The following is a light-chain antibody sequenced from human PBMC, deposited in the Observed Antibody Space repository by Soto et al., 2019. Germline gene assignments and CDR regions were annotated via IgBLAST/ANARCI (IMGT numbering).Light chain of an antibody. CDR2: DVS. CDR3: SSYTSSSTLYV. CDR1: RGDVGGYNY. J-gene: IGLJ1*01. Sequence: QSALTQPASVSGSPGQSITFSCTGPRGDVGGYNYVSWYQQHPGKAPKLMIYDVSNRPSGVSNRFSGSKSGNTASLTISGLQAEDEADYYCSSYTSSSTLYVFGTGTKLTVL. V-gene: IGLV2-14*01.